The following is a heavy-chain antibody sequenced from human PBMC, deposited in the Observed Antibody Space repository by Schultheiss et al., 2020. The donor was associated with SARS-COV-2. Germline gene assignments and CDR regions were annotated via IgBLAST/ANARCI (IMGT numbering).Heavy chain of an antibody. CDR3: ARYYYDSSGYYSTRQFDY. CDR2: ISYDGSNK. D-gene: IGHD3-22*01. CDR1: GFTFSSYA. Sequence: LKISCAASGFTFSSYAMHWVRQAPGKGLEWVAVISYDGSNKYYADSVKGRFTISRDNSKNTLYLQMNSLRAEDTAVYYCARYYYDSSGYYSTRQFDYWGQGTLVTVSS. V-gene: IGHV3-30*01. J-gene: IGHJ4*02.